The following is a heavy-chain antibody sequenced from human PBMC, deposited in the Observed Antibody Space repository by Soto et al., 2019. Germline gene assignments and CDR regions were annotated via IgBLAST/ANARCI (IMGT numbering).Heavy chain of an antibody. D-gene: IGHD3-22*01. Sequence: SETLSLTCTVSGGSISSGGYYWSWIRQHPGKCLEWIGYIYYSGSTYYNPSLKSRVTISVDTSKNQFSLKLSSVTAADTAVYYCATYYYDSSGYYPSVGFDYWGQGTLVTVSS. CDR3: ATYYYDSSGYYPSVGFDY. CDR1: GGSISSGGYY. V-gene: IGHV4-31*03. J-gene: IGHJ4*02. CDR2: IYYSGST.